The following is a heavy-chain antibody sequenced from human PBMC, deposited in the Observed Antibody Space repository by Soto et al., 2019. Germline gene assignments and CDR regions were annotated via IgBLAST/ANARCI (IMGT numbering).Heavy chain of an antibody. J-gene: IGHJ4*02. D-gene: IGHD1-1*01. V-gene: IGHV3-33*01. CDR2: IWYDGSNK. CDR1: GFTFSSYG. CDR3: ARDRRYWYESEFDD. Sequence: PGGSLRLSCAASGFTFSSYGMHWVRQAPGKGLEWVAVIWYDGSNKYYADSVKGRFTISRDNSKNTLYLQMNSLRAEDTAVYYCARDRRYWYESEFDDWGQGTLVTVSS.